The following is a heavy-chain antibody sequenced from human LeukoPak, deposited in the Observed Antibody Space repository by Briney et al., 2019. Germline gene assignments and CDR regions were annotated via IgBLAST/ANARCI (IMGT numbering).Heavy chain of an antibody. CDR2: ISGSGGST. D-gene: IGHD2-8*02. CDR1: GFTFSAYG. V-gene: IGHV3-23*01. J-gene: IGHJ4*02. CDR3: AKGCTGDWIRKSIFDY. Sequence: PGGSLRLSCAASGFTFSAYGMSWFRQAPGKGLEWVSAISGSGGSTYYADSVKGRFTISRDNSKNMLYLQMNSLRAEDTAVYYCAKGCTGDWIRKSIFDYWGQGTLVTVSS.